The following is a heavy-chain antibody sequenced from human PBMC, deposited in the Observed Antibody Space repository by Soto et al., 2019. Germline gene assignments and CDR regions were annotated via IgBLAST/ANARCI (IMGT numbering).Heavy chain of an antibody. J-gene: IGHJ6*02. CDR2: INPSGGST. Sequence: ASVKVSCKASGYTFTSYYMHWVRQAPGQGLEWMGIINPSGGSTSYAQKFQGRVTMTRDTSTSTVYMELSSLRSEDTAVYYCARVDSYYDFWSGYYRMIYVDDYYYYYGMDVWGQ. CDR1: GYTFTSYY. D-gene: IGHD3-3*01. CDR3: ARVDSYYDFWSGYYRMIYVDDYYYYYGMDV. V-gene: IGHV1-46*01.